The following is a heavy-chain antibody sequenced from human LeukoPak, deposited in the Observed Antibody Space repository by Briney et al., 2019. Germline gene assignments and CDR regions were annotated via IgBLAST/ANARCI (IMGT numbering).Heavy chain of an antibody. Sequence: GRSLRLSCAASNFVFSDYYMSWVRQAPGKGLQGVSYISSGGDSIYYADSVRGRFTISRDNAKNSLYLQMNSLRADDTAVYYCAREMDGEYGSGTFYDLWGQGNMVTVSS. CDR3: AREMDGEYGSGTFYDL. J-gene: IGHJ5*02. CDR2: ISSGGDSI. CDR1: NFVFSDYY. D-gene: IGHD3-10*01. V-gene: IGHV3-11*01.